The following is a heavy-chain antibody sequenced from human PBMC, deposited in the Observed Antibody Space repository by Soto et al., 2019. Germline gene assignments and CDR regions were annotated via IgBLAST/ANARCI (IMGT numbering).Heavy chain of an antibody. CDR1: DFIVTNFY. V-gene: IGHV3-53*01. J-gene: IGHJ4*02. CDR2: MYTGDSA. D-gene: IGHD4-17*01. CDR3: ASENPTDYLVDY. Sequence: GGSLRLSCTASDFIVTNFYMSWVRQAPGKGLEWVSVMYTGDSAYYADSVRGRFIISRDRWKNTVFLQMSSLRVEDTAVYYCASENPTDYLVDYWGQGTLVTVSS.